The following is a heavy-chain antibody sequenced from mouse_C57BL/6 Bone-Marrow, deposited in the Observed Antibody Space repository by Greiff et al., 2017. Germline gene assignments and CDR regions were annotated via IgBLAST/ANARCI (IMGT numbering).Heavy chain of an antibody. V-gene: IGHV1-82*01. Sequence: VKLQQSGPELVKPGASVKISCKASGYAFSSSWMNWVQQRPGKGLEWIGRIYPGDGDTNYHGKFKGQATLTADKSSSTAYMQLSSLTSEDSAVYYCARSSWFAYWGQGTLVTVSA. CDR3: ARSSWFAY. CDR2: IYPGDGDT. CDR1: GYAFSSSW. J-gene: IGHJ3*01.